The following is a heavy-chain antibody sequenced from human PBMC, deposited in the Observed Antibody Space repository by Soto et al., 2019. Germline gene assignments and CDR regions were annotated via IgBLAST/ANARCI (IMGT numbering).Heavy chain of an antibody. CDR3: ANQESGSYYSAPLDY. J-gene: IGHJ4*02. CDR2: ISGSGGGT. V-gene: IGHV3-23*01. Sequence: EVQLLESGGGLVQPGGSLRLSCAASGFTFSSYAMSWVRQTPGKGLEWVSGISGSGGGTYYADSVRGRFTISRDNSKNTLYLQMNSLRAEDTAVYYCANQESGSYYSAPLDYWGQGILVTVSS. CDR1: GFTFSSYA. D-gene: IGHD3-10*01.